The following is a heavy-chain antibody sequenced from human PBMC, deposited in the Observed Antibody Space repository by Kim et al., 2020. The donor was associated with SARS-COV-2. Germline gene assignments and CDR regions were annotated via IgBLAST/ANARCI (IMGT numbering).Heavy chain of an antibody. V-gene: IGHV1-2*02. CDR1: GYTFTGYY. CDR2: INPNSGGT. J-gene: IGHJ5*02. D-gene: IGHD1-7*01. Sequence: ASVKVSCNASGYTFTGYYMHWVRQAPGQGLEWMGWINPNSGGTNYAQKFQGRVTMTRDTSISTAYMELSRLRSDDTAVYYCARGQSYNWNYCWFDPWGQGTLVTVSS. CDR3: ARGQSYNWNYCWFDP.